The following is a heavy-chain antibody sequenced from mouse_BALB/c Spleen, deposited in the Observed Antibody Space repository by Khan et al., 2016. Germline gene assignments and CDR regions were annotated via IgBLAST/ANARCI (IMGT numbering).Heavy chain of an antibody. CDR2: ISYSGST. V-gene: IGHV3-2*02. D-gene: IGHD1-1*02. CDR1: GYSITSDYA. CDR3: ARVVRRYAMDY. J-gene: IGHJ4*01. Sequence: EVQLQESGPGLVKPSQSLSLTCTVTGYSITSDYAWNWIRQFPGNKLEWMGYISYSGSTSYNPSLKSRISTTRDTSKNQFFLQLNSVTTEDTATYYCARVVRRYAMDYWGQGTSVTVSS.